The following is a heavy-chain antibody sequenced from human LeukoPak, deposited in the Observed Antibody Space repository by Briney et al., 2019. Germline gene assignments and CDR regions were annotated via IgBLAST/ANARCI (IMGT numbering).Heavy chain of an antibody. CDR2: ISWNSGSI. V-gene: IGHV3-20*04. CDR3: ARDPGSGYEEHFDY. J-gene: IGHJ4*02. D-gene: IGHD5-12*01. CDR1: GFTFSSYG. Sequence: GGSLRLSCAASGFTFSSYGMSWVRQAPGKGLEWVSGISWNSGSIGYADSVKGRFTISRDNAKNSLYLQMNSLRAEDTAVYYCARDPGSGYEEHFDYWGQGTLVTVSS.